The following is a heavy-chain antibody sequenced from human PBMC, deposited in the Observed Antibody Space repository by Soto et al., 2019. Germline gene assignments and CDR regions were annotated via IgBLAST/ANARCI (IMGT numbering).Heavy chain of an antibody. CDR3: ARNTPGNYYYMDV. Sequence: ASVKVSCKASGGTFSSYTISWVRQAPGQGLEWMGRIIPILGIANYAQKFQGRVTITADKSTSTAYMELSSLRSEDTAVYYCARNTPGNYYYMDVWGKGTTVTVSS. CDR1: GGTFSSYT. J-gene: IGHJ6*03. CDR2: IIPILGIA. D-gene: IGHD2-2*02. V-gene: IGHV1-69*02.